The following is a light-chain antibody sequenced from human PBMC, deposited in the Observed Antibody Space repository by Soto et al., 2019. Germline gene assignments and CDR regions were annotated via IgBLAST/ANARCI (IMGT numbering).Light chain of an antibody. Sequence: QSALTQPASVSGSPGQSVTISCTGTSSDFGSYKFVSWYQHHPSKVPKVIIYETSKRPSGVSDRFSGSKSGNTASLTISGLQAEDEADYYCFSFTSTNTHVFGSGTKLTVL. CDR1: SSDFGSYKF. CDR2: ETS. CDR3: FSFTSTNTHV. V-gene: IGLV2-23*01. J-gene: IGLJ1*01.